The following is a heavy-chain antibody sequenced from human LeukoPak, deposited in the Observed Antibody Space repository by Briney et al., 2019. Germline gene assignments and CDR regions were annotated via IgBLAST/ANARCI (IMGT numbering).Heavy chain of an antibody. CDR3: AKESGYSYGYCGGFVY. CDR1: GFTFDDYA. Sequence: GRSLRLSCAASGFTFDDYAMHWVRQAPGKGLEGVSGISWTSGSIGYADSVKGRFTISRDNAKNSLYLQMNSLRAEDMALYYCAKESGYSYGYCGGFVYWGQGTLVTVSS. CDR2: ISWTSGSI. V-gene: IGHV3-9*03. J-gene: IGHJ4*02. D-gene: IGHD5-18*01.